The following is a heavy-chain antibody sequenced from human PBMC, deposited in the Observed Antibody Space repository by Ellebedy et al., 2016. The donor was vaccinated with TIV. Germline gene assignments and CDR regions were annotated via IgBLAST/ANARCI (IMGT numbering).Heavy chain of an antibody. V-gene: IGHV3-11*06. CDR1: GFTFSDYY. CDR2: ISSSSSYT. D-gene: IGHD4-17*01. Sequence: GESLKISXAASGFTFSDYYMSWIRQAPGKGLEWVSYISSSSSYTNYADSVKGRFTISRDNAKNSLYLQMNSLRAEDTAVYYCARSLKSTVTTDDAFDIWGQGTMVTVSS. CDR3: ARSLKSTVTTDDAFDI. J-gene: IGHJ3*02.